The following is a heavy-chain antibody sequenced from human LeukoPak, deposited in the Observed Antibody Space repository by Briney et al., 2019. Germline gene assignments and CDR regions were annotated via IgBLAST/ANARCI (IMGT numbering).Heavy chain of an antibody. J-gene: IGHJ4*02. CDR1: GYTFTNYW. V-gene: IGHV5-51*01. CDR3: ARLGSGTYYPDY. Sequence: GESLKISCQGSGYTFTNYWILWVRQIPGKGLEWVGIIYPGDSDTTYSPSFQGQVTLSADKSTSTAHLQWNSLKASDTAMYFCARLGSGTYYPDYWGQGTLVAVSS. CDR2: IYPGDSDT. D-gene: IGHD3-10*01.